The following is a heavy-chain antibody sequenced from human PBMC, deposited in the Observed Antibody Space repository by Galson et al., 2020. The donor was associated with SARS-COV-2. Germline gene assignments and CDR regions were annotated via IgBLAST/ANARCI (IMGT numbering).Heavy chain of an antibody. CDR1: GYTFTSYY. CDR3: ASEDMVRGVGGGLDY. Sequence: ASVKVSCKASGYTFTSYYMHWVRQAPGQGLEWMGIINPSGGSTSYAQKFQGRVTMTRDTSTSTVYMELSSLRSEDTAVYYCASEDMVRGVGGGLDYWGQGTLVTVSS. J-gene: IGHJ4*02. CDR2: INPSGGST. D-gene: IGHD3-10*01. V-gene: IGHV1-46*01.